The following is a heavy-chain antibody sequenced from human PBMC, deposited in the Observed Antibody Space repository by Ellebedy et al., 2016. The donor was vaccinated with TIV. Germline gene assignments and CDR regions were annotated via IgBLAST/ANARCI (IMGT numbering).Heavy chain of an antibody. CDR2: MNPNSGNT. CDR1: GYTFTSYD. CDR3: ARDVGGPYCSGGSCPGAL. V-gene: IGHV1-8*01. J-gene: IGHJ4*02. Sequence: ASVKVSCXASGYTFTSYDINWVRQATGQGLEWMGWMNPNSGNTGYAQKFQGRVTITADKSTSTAYMELRSLRSDDTAVYYCARDVGGPYCSGGSCPGALWGQGTLVTVSS. D-gene: IGHD2-15*01.